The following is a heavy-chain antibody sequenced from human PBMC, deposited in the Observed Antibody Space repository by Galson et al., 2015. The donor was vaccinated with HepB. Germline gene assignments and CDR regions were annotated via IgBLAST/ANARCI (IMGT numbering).Heavy chain of an antibody. V-gene: IGHV3-30*04. CDR1: GFTFSSYA. D-gene: IGHD6-19*01. CDR2: ISYDGSNK. CDR3: ASLFIAVAGTSDY. Sequence: SLRLSCAASGFTFSSYAMHWVRQAPGKGLEWVAVISYDGSNKYHADSVKGRFTISRDNSKNTLYLQMNSLRAEDTAVYYCASLFIAVAGTSDYWGQGTLVTVSS. J-gene: IGHJ4*02.